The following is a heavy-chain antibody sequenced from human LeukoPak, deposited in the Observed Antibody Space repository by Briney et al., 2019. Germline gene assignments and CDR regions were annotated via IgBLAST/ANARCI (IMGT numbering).Heavy chain of an antibody. D-gene: IGHD5-18*01. CDR3: ARGVRGYSYANYYYYYYMDV. V-gene: IGHV3-7*01. CDR2: IKQDGSEK. Sequence: GGSLRLSCAASGFTFSSYWMSWVRQAPGKGLGWVANIKQDGSEKYYVDSVKGRFTISRDNAKNSLYLQMNSLRAEDTAVYYCARGVRGYSYANYYYYYYMDVWGKGTTVTVSS. CDR1: GFTFSSYW. J-gene: IGHJ6*03.